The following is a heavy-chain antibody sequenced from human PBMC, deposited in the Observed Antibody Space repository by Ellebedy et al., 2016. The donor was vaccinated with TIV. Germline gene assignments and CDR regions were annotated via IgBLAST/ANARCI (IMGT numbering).Heavy chain of an antibody. V-gene: IGHV1-18*04. Sequence: ASVKVSCXASGYTFTSYYMHWVRQAPGQGLEWMGWISAYNGNTNYAQNLQGRVTMTTDTSTSTAYMELRSLRSDDTAVYYCARRGCSGDNCFLFDPWGQGTLVTVSS. CDR1: GYTFTSYY. CDR3: ARRGCSGDNCFLFDP. J-gene: IGHJ5*02. CDR2: ISAYNGNT. D-gene: IGHD2-15*01.